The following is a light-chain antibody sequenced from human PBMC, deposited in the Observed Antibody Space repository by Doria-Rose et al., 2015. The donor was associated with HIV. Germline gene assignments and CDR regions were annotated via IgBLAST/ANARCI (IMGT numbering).Light chain of an antibody. Sequence: DIQMTQSPSSLSASIGARVTITCRASQTVSTYLNWFQQEPGKAPKFLIYAASRLQSGVPSRFSGSGSGTDFTLTISGLQPGDFATYYCQQTYSSPPWTFGQGTKVEMK. CDR2: AAS. J-gene: IGKJ1*01. V-gene: IGKV1-39*01. CDR3: QQTYSSPPWT. CDR1: QTVSTY.